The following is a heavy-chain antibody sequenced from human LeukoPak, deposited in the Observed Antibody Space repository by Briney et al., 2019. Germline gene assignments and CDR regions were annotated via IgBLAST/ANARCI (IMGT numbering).Heavy chain of an antibody. Sequence: GGSLRLSCAASGFTFSTYTMNWVRQAPGKGLEWVSYVSSSGGTIYYADSVKGRFTISRDNAKNSLYLQMNSLRAEDTAVYYCARVGTTNYYFYYMDVWGKRTTVTVSS. D-gene: IGHD2-2*01. V-gene: IGHV3-48*04. CDR2: VSSSGGTI. J-gene: IGHJ6*03. CDR1: GFTFSTYT. CDR3: ARVGTTNYYFYYMDV.